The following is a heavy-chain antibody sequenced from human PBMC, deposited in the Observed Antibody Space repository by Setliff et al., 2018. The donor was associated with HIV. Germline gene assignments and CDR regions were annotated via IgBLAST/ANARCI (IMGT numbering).Heavy chain of an antibody. D-gene: IGHD4-17*01. CDR3: AREDYGDYQTLSGTEATD. CDR2: IIPIFGTA. Sequence: SVKVSCKASGGTFNSYAISWVRQAPGQGLEWMGGIIPIFGTANYAQKFQGRVTITTDESTSTAYMELSSLRSEDTAVYYCAREDYGDYQTLSGTEATDWGQGTLVTVSS. V-gene: IGHV1-69*05. CDR1: GGTFNSYA. J-gene: IGHJ4*02.